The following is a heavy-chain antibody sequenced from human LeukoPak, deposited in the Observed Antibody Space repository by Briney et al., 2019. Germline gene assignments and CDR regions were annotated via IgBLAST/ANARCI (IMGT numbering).Heavy chain of an antibody. J-gene: IGHJ4*02. CDR3: ARPLVRGVTMRALFDY. Sequence: GTSLRLSCVASGFISSSYGMHWVRQAPGKGLEWVAVIAYDGSDKYYADSVKGRFTISRDKSKNTLYLQMNGLRTEDTAVYYCARPLVRGVTMRALFDYWGQGILVTVSS. CDR2: IAYDGSDK. CDR1: GFISSSYG. D-gene: IGHD3-10*01. V-gene: IGHV3-30*03.